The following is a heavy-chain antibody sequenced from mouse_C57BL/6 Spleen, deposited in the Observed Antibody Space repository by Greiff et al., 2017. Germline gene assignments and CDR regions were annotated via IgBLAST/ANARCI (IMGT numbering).Heavy chain of an antibody. D-gene: IGHD1-1*01. Sequence: QVQLQQSGPGLVQPSQSLSITCTVSGFSLTSYGVHWVRQPPGRGLEWLGVIWSGGSTDYNAAFISRLSISKDNSKSQVFFKMNSLQADDTAIYYCAKNYYYAYYAMDYWGQGTSVTVSS. CDR2: IWSGGST. CDR3: AKNYYYAYYAMDY. J-gene: IGHJ4*01. V-gene: IGHV2-4*01. CDR1: GFSLTSYG.